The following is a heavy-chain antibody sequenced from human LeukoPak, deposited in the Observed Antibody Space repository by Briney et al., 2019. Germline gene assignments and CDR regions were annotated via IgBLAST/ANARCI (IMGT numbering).Heavy chain of an antibody. J-gene: IGHJ3*02. V-gene: IGHV3-48*03. CDR2: SSSSGSTI. CDR3: ARAGRIVVVVAAPNAFDI. Sequence: GGSLRLSCAASGFTFSSYEMNWVRQAPGKGLEWVSYSSSSGSTIYYADSVKGRFTISRDNAKKSLYLQMNSLRAEDTAVYYCARAGRIVVVVAAPNAFDIWGQGTMVTVSS. D-gene: IGHD2-15*01. CDR1: GFTFSSYE.